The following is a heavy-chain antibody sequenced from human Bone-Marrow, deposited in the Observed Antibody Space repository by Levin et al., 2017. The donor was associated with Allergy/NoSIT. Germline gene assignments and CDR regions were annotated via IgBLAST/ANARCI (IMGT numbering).Heavy chain of an antibody. J-gene: IGHJ6*02. Sequence: ASVKVSCKASGYTFTTYGLTWVRQAPGQGLEWMGWVSAYSGNTNYALNLQDRVTMTTDPATNTAYMELTSLRSDDTAIYYCARGHFPYYYYGMDVWGQGTTVVVSS. CDR3: ARGHFPYYYYGMDV. V-gene: IGHV1-18*01. CDR1: GYTFTTYG. CDR2: VSAYSGNT.